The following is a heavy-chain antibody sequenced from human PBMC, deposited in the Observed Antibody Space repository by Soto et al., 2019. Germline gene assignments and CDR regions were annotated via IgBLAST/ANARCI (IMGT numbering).Heavy chain of an antibody. Sequence: PPGGSLRRSCVASGFTFSNYGMHWARQAPGKGLEWVAFVSYRGTNKYHADFVKGRFTISRDDSRNTVYLQMNSLRAEDTAVYFCAKDGWMSTIRGDAFSIWGQGTGVTVSS. CDR2: VSYRGTNK. J-gene: IGHJ3*02. CDR3: AKDGWMSTIRGDAFSI. D-gene: IGHD1-1*01. V-gene: IGHV3-30*18. CDR1: GFTFSNYG.